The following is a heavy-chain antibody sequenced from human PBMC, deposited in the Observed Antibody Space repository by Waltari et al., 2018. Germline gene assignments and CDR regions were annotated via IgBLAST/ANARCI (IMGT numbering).Heavy chain of an antibody. Sequence: QVQLQQWGAGLLKPSETLSLTCAVYGGSFSGYYWSWIRQPPGKGLEWIGEINHSGRTNYTPSLKSRVTISVDTSKNQFALKLSSVTAADTAVYYCARLPSRAYYYYGMDVWGQGTTVTVSS. CDR3: ARLPSRAYYYYGMDV. J-gene: IGHJ6*02. CDR2: INHSGRT. V-gene: IGHV4-34*01. CDR1: GGSFSGYY. D-gene: IGHD2-2*01.